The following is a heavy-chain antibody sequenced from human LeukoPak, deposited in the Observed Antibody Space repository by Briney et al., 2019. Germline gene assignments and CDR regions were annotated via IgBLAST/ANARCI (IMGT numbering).Heavy chain of an antibody. CDR3: AREAGLDIVVVPAASFDY. Sequence: SVKLSCKASRGTFSSYTISLLRRSPGLELRWRGRIIPLLGIAKYAQNFQGRVTITADKSTSTAYMELSSLRSEDTAVYYCAREAGLDIVVVPAASFDYWGQGTLVTVSS. CDR1: RGTFSSYT. D-gene: IGHD2-2*03. CDR2: IIPLLGIA. V-gene: IGHV1-69*04. J-gene: IGHJ4*02.